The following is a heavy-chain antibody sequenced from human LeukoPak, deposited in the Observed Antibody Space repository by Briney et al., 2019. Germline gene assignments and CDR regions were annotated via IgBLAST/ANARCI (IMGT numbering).Heavy chain of an antibody. CDR2: ISGSGGST. Sequence: GGSLRLSCAASGFTFSSYAMSWVRQAPGKGLEWVSAISGSGGSTYYADSVKGRFTISRDNAKNSLYLQMNSLRAEDTAVYYCARVASGSYPRLDWFDPWGQGTLVTVSS. CDR1: GFTFSSYA. V-gene: IGHV3-23*01. D-gene: IGHD1-26*01. J-gene: IGHJ5*02. CDR3: ARVASGSYPRLDWFDP.